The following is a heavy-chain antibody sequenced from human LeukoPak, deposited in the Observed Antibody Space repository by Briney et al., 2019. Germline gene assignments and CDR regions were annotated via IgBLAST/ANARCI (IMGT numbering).Heavy chain of an antibody. CDR2: IASDGSAT. D-gene: IGHD2-2*01. V-gene: IGHV3-74*01. Sequence: GGSLRLSCAASGFTFNTYWMHWVRQGPGKGLVWVSRIASDGSATSYADSVKGRFTISRDNAKNTLFLQMNSLRADDTAVYYCARGSPVGYDPFDYWDQGTLVTVSS. CDR3: ARGSPVGYDPFDY. CDR1: GFTFNTYW. J-gene: IGHJ4*02.